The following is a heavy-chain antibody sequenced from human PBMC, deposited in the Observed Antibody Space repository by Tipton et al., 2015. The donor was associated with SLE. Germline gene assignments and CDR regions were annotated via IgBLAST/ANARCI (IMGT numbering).Heavy chain of an antibody. V-gene: IGHV3-30*02. CDR3: AKDPGGFNGDYPGDY. D-gene: IGHD2-8*01. Sequence: SLRLSCAASGFAFRSYGMHWVRQAPGKGLEWVAFIRFDGGTENHANSVKGRFTISRDNSKNTLCLQMNDLRPEDTAVYYCAKDPGGFNGDYPGDYWGQGALVTVSS. CDR1: GFAFRSYG. CDR2: IRFDGGTE. J-gene: IGHJ4*02.